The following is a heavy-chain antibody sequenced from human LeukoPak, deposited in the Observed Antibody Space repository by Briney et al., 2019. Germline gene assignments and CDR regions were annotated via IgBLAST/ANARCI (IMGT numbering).Heavy chain of an antibody. J-gene: IGHJ4*02. D-gene: IGHD6-19*01. V-gene: IGHV1-18*01. CDR1: GYTFTSYG. Sequence: ASVKVSCKASGYTFTSYGISWVRQAPGQGLEWMGWISAYNGNTNYAQKLQGRVTMTTDTSTSTAYMELRSLRSDDTAVYYCAKDDIAVAGTGFDYWGQGTLVTVSS. CDR3: AKDDIAVAGTGFDY. CDR2: ISAYNGNT.